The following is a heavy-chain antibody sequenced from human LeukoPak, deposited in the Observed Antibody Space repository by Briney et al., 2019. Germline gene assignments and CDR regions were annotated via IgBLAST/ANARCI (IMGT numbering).Heavy chain of an antibody. V-gene: IGHV4-30-4*07. CDR3: ARRVARAEYSYARSDAFDI. CDR1: GGSISSGGYS. Sequence: SETLSLTCTVSGGSISSGGYSWSWIRQPPGKGMEWIAYIYYTGNTYFNPSLKSRVTISVDTSKNQFSLKLSSVTAADTAVYYCARRVARAEYSYARSDAFDIWGQGTMVTVSS. D-gene: IGHD5-18*01. CDR2: IYYTGNT. J-gene: IGHJ3*02.